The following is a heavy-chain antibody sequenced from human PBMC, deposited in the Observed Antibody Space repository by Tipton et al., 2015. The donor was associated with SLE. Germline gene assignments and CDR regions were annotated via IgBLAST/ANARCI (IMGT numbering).Heavy chain of an antibody. J-gene: IGHJ3*02. Sequence: SLRLSCAASGFTFSNNWMTWVRQAPGKGLEWVAHIKPDGSEEFYVDSVRGRFIISRDNAKSSLSLQMNSLNAEDTAVYYCAREYQGSFYVNGAFDIWGQGTMVTVS. V-gene: IGHV3-7*01. D-gene: IGHD3-10*01. CDR2: IKPDGSEE. CDR3: AREYQGSFYVNGAFDI. CDR1: GFTFSNNW.